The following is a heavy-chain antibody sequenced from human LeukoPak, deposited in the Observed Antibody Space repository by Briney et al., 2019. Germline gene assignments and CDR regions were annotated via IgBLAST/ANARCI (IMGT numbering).Heavy chain of an antibody. J-gene: IGHJ3*02. CDR1: GGSISSSSYY. Sequence: PSETLSLTCTVSGGSISSSSYYWGWIRQPPGKGLEWIGSIYYSGSTYYNPSLKSRVTISVDTSKNQFSLKLSSVTAADTAVYYCAHDIAEGAFDIWGQGTMVTVSS. CDR2: IYYSGST. V-gene: IGHV4-39*07. D-gene: IGHD3-22*01. CDR3: AHDIAEGAFDI.